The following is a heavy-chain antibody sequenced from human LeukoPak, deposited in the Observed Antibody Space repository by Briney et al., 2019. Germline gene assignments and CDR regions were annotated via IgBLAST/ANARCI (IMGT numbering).Heavy chain of an antibody. Sequence: PSETLSLTCTVSGYSINSGYYWGWIRPPPGKGLEWIGSIYHSGSTYYNPSLKSRATISVDTSKNQFSLKLSSVTAADTAVYYCARVKYSYGVIDYWGQGTLVTVSS. D-gene: IGHD5-18*01. CDR2: IYHSGST. J-gene: IGHJ4*02. CDR1: GYSINSGYY. V-gene: IGHV4-38-2*02. CDR3: ARVKYSYGVIDY.